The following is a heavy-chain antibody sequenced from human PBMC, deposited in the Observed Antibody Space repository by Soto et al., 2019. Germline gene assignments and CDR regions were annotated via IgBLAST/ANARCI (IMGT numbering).Heavy chain of an antibody. D-gene: IGHD6-13*01. CDR3: ASGASRWYPYFFDS. J-gene: IGHJ4*02. CDR2: IIPYYNTL. Sequence: QAQVVQSRAEVRKPGSSVKLSCKASEGTFNSYALAWVRQAPGQGLEWMGGIIPYYNTLNYAQKFQDRVTITANDSTNTVYMELSSLRSDYTAVYFCASGASRWYPYFFDSWAQGTLVTVSS. V-gene: IGHV1-69*01. CDR1: EGTFNSYA.